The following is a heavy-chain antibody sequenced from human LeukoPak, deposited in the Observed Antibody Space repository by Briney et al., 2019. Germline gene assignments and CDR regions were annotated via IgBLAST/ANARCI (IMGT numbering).Heavy chain of an antibody. Sequence: GASVKVSCKASGYSFTNYDINWVRQATGQGLEWMGWMNPNSGNTGYAQKFQGRVTMTRNTSISTAYMELSSLRSEDTAVYYCARVPLIAAAEGYYFDYWGQGTLVTVSS. J-gene: IGHJ4*02. D-gene: IGHD6-13*01. CDR1: GYSFTNYD. V-gene: IGHV1-8*01. CDR3: ARVPLIAAAEGYYFDY. CDR2: MNPNSGNT.